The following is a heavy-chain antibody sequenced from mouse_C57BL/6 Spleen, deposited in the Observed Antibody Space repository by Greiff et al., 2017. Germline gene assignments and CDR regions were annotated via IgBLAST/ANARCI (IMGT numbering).Heavy chain of an antibody. CDR1: GYTFTSYW. D-gene: IGHD1-1*01. CDR2: IDPSDSYT. Sequence: VQLQQPGAELVMPGASVKLSCKASGYTFTSYWMHWVKQRPGQGLEWIGEIDPSDSYTNYNQKFKGKSTLTVDKSSSTAYMQLSSLTSEDSAVYYCASGNYGSSPYAMDYWGQGTSVTVSS. J-gene: IGHJ4*01. CDR3: ASGNYGSSPYAMDY. V-gene: IGHV1-69*01.